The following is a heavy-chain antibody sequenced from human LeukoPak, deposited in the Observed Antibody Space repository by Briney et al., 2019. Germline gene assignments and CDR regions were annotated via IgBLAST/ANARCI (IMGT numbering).Heavy chain of an antibody. J-gene: IGHJ4*02. CDR1: GYTFTIYG. D-gene: IGHD6-19*01. CDR3: ARRAGSSGWNDFDY. CDR2: ISAYNGNT. V-gene: IGHV1-18*01. Sequence: GASVKVSCKASGYTFTIYGISWVRQAPGQGLEWMGWISAYNGNTNYAQKLQGRVTMTTDTSTSTAYMELRSLRSDDTAVYYCARRAGSSGWNDFDYWGQGTLVTVSS.